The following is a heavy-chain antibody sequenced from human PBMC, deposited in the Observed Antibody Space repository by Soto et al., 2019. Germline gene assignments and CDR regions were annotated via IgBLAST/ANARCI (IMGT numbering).Heavy chain of an antibody. J-gene: IGHJ4*02. CDR2: IYYSGST. D-gene: IGHD3-10*01. Sequence: PSETLSLTCTVSGGSISSYYWSWIRQPPGKGLEWIGYIYYSGSTNYNPSLKSRVTISVDTSKNQFSLKLSSVTAADTAVYYCARVSYGSGIYRFDYWGQGTLVTVSS. CDR1: GGSISSYY. V-gene: IGHV4-59*08. CDR3: ARVSYGSGIYRFDY.